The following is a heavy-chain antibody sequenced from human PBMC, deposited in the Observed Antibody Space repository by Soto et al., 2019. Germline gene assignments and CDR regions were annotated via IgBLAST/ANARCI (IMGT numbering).Heavy chain of an antibody. CDR3: ARHQNSSGYLDY. CDR2: IYYSGFT. J-gene: IGHJ4*02. D-gene: IGHD3-22*01. CDR1: GGSISSHY. Sequence: SETLSLTCTVSGGSISSHYWSWIRQPPGKGLEWIGYIYYSGFTDYNPSLKSRVTISEDTSKNQFSLRLTSVTAADTAVYYCARHQNSSGYLDYWGQGILVTVSS. V-gene: IGHV4-59*11.